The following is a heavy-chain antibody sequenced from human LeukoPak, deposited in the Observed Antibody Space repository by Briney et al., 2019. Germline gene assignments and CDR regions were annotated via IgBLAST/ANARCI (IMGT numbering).Heavy chain of an antibody. J-gene: IGHJ5*02. Sequence: ASVKVSRKDSGYTSTGYYTYWVRQAPGQGLEWMGWINPNSGGTDYAQKFQGRVTMTRDTSISTAYMELSSLRSDDTAVYYCARGPIPYSSDWYGAVWFCPCGQGTLVIVSS. CDR2: INPNSGGT. CDR1: GYTSTGYY. D-gene: IGHD6-19*01. CDR3: ARGPIPYSSDWYGAVWFCP. V-gene: IGHV1-2*02.